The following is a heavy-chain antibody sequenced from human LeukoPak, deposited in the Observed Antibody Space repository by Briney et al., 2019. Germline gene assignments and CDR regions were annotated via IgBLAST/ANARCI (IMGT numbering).Heavy chain of an antibody. CDR3: ASLYGSGSYYIPFDY. CDR2: IKQDGSEK. D-gene: IGHD3-10*01. CDR1: GFTFSSYW. Sequence: GGSLRLSCAASGFTFSSYWMSWVRQAPGKGLEWVANIKQDGSEKYYVDSVKGRFTISRDNAKNSLYLQMNSLRAEDTAVYYCASLYGSGSYYIPFDYWGQGTLVTVSS. V-gene: IGHV3-7*01. J-gene: IGHJ4*02.